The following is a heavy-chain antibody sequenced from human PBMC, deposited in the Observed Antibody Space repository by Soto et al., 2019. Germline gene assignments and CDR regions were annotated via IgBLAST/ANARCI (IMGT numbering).Heavy chain of an antibody. Sequence: EVQLVESEGGLVQRGGSLRLSCAASGFTFIYYWIHWFRQPPGQGLVWVAHIQNDGSRTTYADSVKARFTISRDNAKNTMYLQMNSLRAEDTAVYYCARGDLGGFDLWGQGTTVTVSS. J-gene: IGHJ3*01. V-gene: IGHV3-74*01. CDR2: IQNDGSRT. D-gene: IGHD2-15*01. CDR3: ARGDLGGFDL. CDR1: GFTFIYYW.